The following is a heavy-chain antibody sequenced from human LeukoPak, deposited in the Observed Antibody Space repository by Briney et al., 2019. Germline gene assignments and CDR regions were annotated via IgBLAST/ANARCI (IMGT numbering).Heavy chain of an antibody. Sequence: PGGSLRLSCAASGFSFNTYWMHWVRQVPGKGLVWVSGMNTDGSDRSYADSVKGRFTISRDNSKNTLYLQMNSLRAEDTAVYYCAKDGLLVLGAMDWYCDLWGRGTLVTVSS. V-gene: IGHV3-74*01. CDR1: GFSFNTYW. J-gene: IGHJ2*01. D-gene: IGHD3-10*01. CDR3: AKDGLLVLGAMDWYCDL. CDR2: MNTDGSDR.